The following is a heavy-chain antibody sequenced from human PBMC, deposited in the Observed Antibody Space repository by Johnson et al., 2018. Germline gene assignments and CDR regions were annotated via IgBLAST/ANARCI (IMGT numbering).Heavy chain of an antibody. J-gene: IGHJ6*02. D-gene: IGHD6-13*01. V-gene: IGHV3-23*01. CDR1: GFTFSSYA. CDR3: ARESWASEDFYYGMDV. Sequence: VQPQESGGGVVRPGGSXRLSCAASGFTFSSYAMSWVRQAPGQGLEWVSAISGSGGSTYYADPVKGRFTISPDNSKNTPYLQMNSLRAEDTAVYYCARESWASEDFYYGMDVWGQGTAVTVSS. CDR2: ISGSGGST.